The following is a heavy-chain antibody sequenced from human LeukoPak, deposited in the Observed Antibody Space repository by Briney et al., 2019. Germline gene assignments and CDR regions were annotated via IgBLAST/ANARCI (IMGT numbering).Heavy chain of an antibody. Sequence: SETMCLTCTVSGGSISSGSYYWSWIRQPAGKGLEWIGRIYTSGSTNYNPSLKSRVTISVDTSKNQFSLKLSSVTAADTAVYYCARDKGHRTPTWFDPWGQGTLVTVSS. CDR1: GGSISSGSYY. CDR2: IYTSGST. J-gene: IGHJ5*02. D-gene: IGHD1-14*01. CDR3: ARDKGHRTPTWFDP. V-gene: IGHV4-61*02.